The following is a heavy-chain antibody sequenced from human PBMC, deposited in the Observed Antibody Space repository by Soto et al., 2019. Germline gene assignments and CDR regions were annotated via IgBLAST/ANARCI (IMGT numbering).Heavy chain of an antibody. CDR1: GGSISSYY. J-gene: IGHJ3*02. Sequence: SETLSLTCTVSGGSISSYYWSWIRQPPGKGLEWIGYIYYSGSTNYNPSLKSRVTISVDTSKNQFSLKLSSVTAADTAVYYCARDYDSAFDIWGQGTMVTVSS. CDR2: IYYSGST. V-gene: IGHV4-59*01. CDR3: ARDYDSAFDI. D-gene: IGHD3-3*01.